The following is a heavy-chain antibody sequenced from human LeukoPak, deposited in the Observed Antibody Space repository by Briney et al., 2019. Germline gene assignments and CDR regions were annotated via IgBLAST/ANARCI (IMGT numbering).Heavy chain of an antibody. CDR1: GFTFSSYW. D-gene: IGHD5-24*01. CDR2: INSDGGST. V-gene: IGHV3-74*01. CDR3: ARRIQGMAPYYFDY. J-gene: IGHJ4*02. Sequence: GGSLRLPCTASGFTFSSYWMHWVRQAPGKGLVWVSRINSDGGSTSYADSVKGRFTISRDNAKNTLYLQMNSLGAEDTAVYYCARRIQGMAPYYFDYWGQGTLVTVSS.